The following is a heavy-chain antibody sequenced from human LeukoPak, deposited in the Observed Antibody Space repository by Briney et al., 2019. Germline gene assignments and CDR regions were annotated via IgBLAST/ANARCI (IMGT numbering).Heavy chain of an antibody. D-gene: IGHD3-22*01. CDR3: ARAVSLYYDSSGYYYIDY. V-gene: IGHV3-74*01. J-gene: IGHJ4*02. Sequence: GGSLRLSCAASGFTFSSYWMHWVRHAPGKGLVWVPRINSDGSSTSYADSVKGRFTISRDNAKNTLYLQMNSLRAEDTAVYYCARAVSLYYDSSGYYYIDYWGQGTLVTVSS. CDR2: INSDGSST. CDR1: GFTFSSYW.